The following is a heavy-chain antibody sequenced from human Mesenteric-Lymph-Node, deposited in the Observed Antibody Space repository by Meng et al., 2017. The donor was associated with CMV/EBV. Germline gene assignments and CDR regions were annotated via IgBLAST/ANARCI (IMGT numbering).Heavy chain of an antibody. V-gene: IGHV3-23*01. CDR2: ISGSGDST. CDR1: GFMFSSYE. D-gene: IGHD7-27*01. Sequence: GESLKISCAASGFMFSSYEMNWVRQAPGKGLEWVSSISGSGDSTYYADSVKGRFTISRDNSKSTLYLQMHSLRADDTAVYYCAKDFPMSVLTGIFVDAFDIWGQGTMVTVSS. CDR3: AKDFPMSVLTGIFVDAFDI. J-gene: IGHJ3*02.